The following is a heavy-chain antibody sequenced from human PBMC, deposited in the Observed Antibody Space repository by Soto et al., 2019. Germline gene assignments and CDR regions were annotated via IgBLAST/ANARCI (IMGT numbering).Heavy chain of an antibody. CDR2: ISGSGSST. CDR1: GFTFSSYA. CDR3: ASRSSGWYFDY. Sequence: EVQLLESGGGLVQPGGSLRLSCAASGFTFSSYAMNWVRQAPGKGLEWVSVISGSGSSTYYADSVKGRFTISRDNSKNTLYLQRNSLRAEDTAVYYWASRSSGWYFDYWGQGTLVTVSS. D-gene: IGHD6-19*01. J-gene: IGHJ4*02. V-gene: IGHV3-23*01.